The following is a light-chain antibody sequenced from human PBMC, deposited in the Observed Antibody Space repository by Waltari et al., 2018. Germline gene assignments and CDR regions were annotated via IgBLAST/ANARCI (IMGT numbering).Light chain of an antibody. J-gene: IGKJ2*01. CDR3: QQYNNWS. CDR2: GAS. V-gene: IGKV3-15*01. CDR1: QSVSSN. Sequence: EIVMTQSPATLSVSPGERATLSCRASQSVSSNLAWYQQKPGKAPRLLIYGASTRATGIPARFSGSGSGTEFTLTISSLQSEDFAVYYCQQYNNWSFGQGTKLEIK.